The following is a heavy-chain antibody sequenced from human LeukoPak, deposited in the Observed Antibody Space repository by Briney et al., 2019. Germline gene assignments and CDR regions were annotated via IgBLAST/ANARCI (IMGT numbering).Heavy chain of an antibody. CDR1: GGSISSYY. Sequence: PSETLSLTCTVSGGSISSYYWSWIRQPPGKGLEWIGYIYYSGSTNYNPSLKSRVTISVDTSKNQFSLKLSSVTAADTAVYYCARGDNPDYWGQGTLVTVSS. CDR2: IYYSGST. D-gene: IGHD1-14*01. J-gene: IGHJ4*02. CDR3: ARGDNPDY. V-gene: IGHV4-59*01.